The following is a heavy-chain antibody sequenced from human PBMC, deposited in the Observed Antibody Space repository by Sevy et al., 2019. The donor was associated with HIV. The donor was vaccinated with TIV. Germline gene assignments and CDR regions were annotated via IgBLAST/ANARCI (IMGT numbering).Heavy chain of an antibody. V-gene: IGHV4-59*01. CDR2: IYYSGST. Sequence: SETLSLTCTVSGGSISSYYWSWIRQPPGKGLEWIGYIYYSGSTNYNPSLKSRVTISVDTSKNQFSLKLISVTAADTAVYYCARSLADYYYGMDVWGQGTTVTVSS. J-gene: IGHJ6*02. CDR3: ARSLADYYYGMDV. CDR1: GGSISSYY.